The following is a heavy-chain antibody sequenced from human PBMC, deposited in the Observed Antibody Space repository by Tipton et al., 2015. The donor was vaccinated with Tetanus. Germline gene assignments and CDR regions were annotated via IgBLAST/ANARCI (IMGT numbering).Heavy chain of an antibody. V-gene: IGHV4-39*01. Sequence: TLSLTCTVSDDSMSSGTSYWGWVRQPPGKALEWLGTVYYDGSPYYNSSLKSRLTISVDTSKRQFFLRLTSVTAADTAVYYCARQAENWFDPWDQGTLVTVSS. CDR3: ARQAENWFDP. CDR1: DDSMSSGTSY. CDR2: VYYDGSP. J-gene: IGHJ5*02.